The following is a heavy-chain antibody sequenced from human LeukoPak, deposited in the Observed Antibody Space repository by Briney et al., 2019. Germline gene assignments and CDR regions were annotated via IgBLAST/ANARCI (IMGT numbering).Heavy chain of an antibody. Sequence: GGSLRLSCAASGFTFSSYEMNWVRRAPGKGLEWVSSISGSGDSIYYADSVKGRFTISRDNAKNSLYLQMNSLRAEDTAVYYCARVPTYYDISGYYYYWGQGTLVTVSS. D-gene: IGHD3-22*01. CDR2: ISGSGDSI. V-gene: IGHV3-48*03. CDR3: ARVPTYYDISGYYYY. CDR1: GFTFSSYE. J-gene: IGHJ4*02.